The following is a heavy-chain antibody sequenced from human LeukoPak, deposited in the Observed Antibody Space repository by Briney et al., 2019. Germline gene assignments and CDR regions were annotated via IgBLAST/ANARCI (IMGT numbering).Heavy chain of an antibody. D-gene: IGHD2-15*01. Sequence: SETLSLTCTVSGGSISSYYWSWIRQPPGKGLEWIGYIYYSGSTNYNPSLKSRVTISVDTSKNQFSLKLSSVTAADTAVYYCARDDPEYCSGGSCYPYGRFDPWGQGTLVTVSS. V-gene: IGHV4-59*01. CDR1: GGSISSYY. CDR3: ARDDPEYCSGGSCYPYGRFDP. J-gene: IGHJ5*02. CDR2: IYYSGST.